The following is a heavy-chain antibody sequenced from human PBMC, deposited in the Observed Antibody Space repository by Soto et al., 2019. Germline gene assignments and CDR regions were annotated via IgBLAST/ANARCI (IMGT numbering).Heavy chain of an antibody. CDR3: ARERSPGMAFPDLDS. CDR1: GFLFGSYA. D-gene: IGHD5-12*01. CDR2: ISGTTTYI. J-gene: IGHJ4*02. Sequence: EVQLVESGGGLVKPGASLRLSCAASGFLFGSYAMNWVRQAPGKGLEWVSSISGTTTYIDYADSLKGRFTISRDNAKNSLYLQMNSLTADDTAVYYCARERSPGMAFPDLDSGGQGTLVIVSS. V-gene: IGHV3-21*02.